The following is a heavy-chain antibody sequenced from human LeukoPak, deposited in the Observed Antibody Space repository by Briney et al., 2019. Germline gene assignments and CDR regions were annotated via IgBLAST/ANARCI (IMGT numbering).Heavy chain of an antibody. CDR1: GFTFSSYE. J-gene: IGHJ4*02. CDR3: AKIGYDSSGPIDY. V-gene: IGHV3-48*03. D-gene: IGHD3-22*01. Sequence: GGSLRLSCAASGFTFSSYEMNWVRQAPGKGLEWVSYISSSGSTIYYADSVKGRFTISRDNAKNSVFLQMSSLRPDDTAVYYCAKIGYDSSGPIDYWGQGTLVTVSS. CDR2: ISSSGSTI.